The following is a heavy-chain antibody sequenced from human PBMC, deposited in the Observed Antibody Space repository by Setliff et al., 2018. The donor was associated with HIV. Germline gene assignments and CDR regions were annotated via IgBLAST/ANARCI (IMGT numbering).Heavy chain of an antibody. D-gene: IGHD3-22*01. J-gene: IGHJ4*02. Sequence: GGSLRLSCAASGFTFNVYSMNWVRQAPGKGLEWVSYISASTNTIYYADSVKGRFTISRDNARNSLYLQMNSLRAEDTAVCYCATDPYYYDSSGHFDSWGQGTLVTVSS. CDR3: ATDPYYYDSSGHFDS. CDR1: GFTFNVYS. V-gene: IGHV3-48*01. CDR2: ISASTNTI.